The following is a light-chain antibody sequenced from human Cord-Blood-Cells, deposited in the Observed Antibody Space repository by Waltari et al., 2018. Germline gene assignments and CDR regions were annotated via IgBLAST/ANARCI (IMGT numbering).Light chain of an antibody. J-gene: IGLJ3*02. CDR3: QSYDSSNQV. CDR1: SGSIATNH. Sequence: NSMLTQPHSVSESPGKTVTIACTRTSGSIATNHVQWYQQRPGSSPTTVIYADNQRPSGVPDRFSGSIDSSSNSASLTISGLKTEDEADYYCQSYDSSNQVFGGGTKLTVL. V-gene: IGLV6-57*01. CDR2: ADN.